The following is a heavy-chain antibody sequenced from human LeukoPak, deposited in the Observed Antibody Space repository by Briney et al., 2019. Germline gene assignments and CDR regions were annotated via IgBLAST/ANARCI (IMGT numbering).Heavy chain of an antibody. Sequence: GRSLRLSCAASGFTFSSYGMHWVRQAPGKGLEWVAVISYDGSNKYYADSVKGRFTISRDNSKNTLYLQMNSLRAEDTAVYYCARDRAGDYYFDYWGQGTLVTVSS. CDR2: ISYDGSNK. CDR1: GFTFSSYG. J-gene: IGHJ4*02. CDR3: ARDRAGDYYFDY. D-gene: IGHD6-19*01. V-gene: IGHV3-30*03.